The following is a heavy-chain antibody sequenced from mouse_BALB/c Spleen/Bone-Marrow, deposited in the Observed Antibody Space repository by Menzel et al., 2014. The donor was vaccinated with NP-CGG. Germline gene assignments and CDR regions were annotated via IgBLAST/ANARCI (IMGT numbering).Heavy chain of an antibody. CDR2: IYPGSGNT. D-gene: IGHD1-1*01. V-gene: IGHV1-77*01. Sequence: QVQLQQSGAELARPGASVKLSCKASGYTFTGYYINWVKQRTGQGLEWIGEIYPGSGNTYYNEKFKGKATLTADKSSSTAYMQLSSLTSEDSAVYFCAFYGSSYAWFAYWGQGTLVTVSA. CDR1: GYTFTGYY. CDR3: AFYGSSYAWFAY. J-gene: IGHJ3*01.